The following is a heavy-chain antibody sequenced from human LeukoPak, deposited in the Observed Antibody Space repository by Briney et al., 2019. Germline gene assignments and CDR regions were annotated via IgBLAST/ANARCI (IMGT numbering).Heavy chain of an antibody. D-gene: IGHD6-19*01. Sequence: GASVKVSCKASGGTFSSYAISWVRQAPGQGLEWMGGIIPIFGTANYAQKFQGRVTITADESTSTAYMELSSLRSEDTAVYYCAGPPPNSSGWYHPFDYWGQGTLVTVSS. J-gene: IGHJ4*02. CDR2: IIPIFGTA. V-gene: IGHV1-69*13. CDR3: AGPPPNSSGWYHPFDY. CDR1: GGTFSSYA.